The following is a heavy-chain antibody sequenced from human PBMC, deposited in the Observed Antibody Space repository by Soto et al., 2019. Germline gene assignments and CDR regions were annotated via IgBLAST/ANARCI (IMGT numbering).Heavy chain of an antibody. V-gene: IGHV5-10-1*01. J-gene: IGHJ5*02. CDR1: GYTFTTFW. CDR3: ARIYCTTTTCDSWFDP. D-gene: IGHD2-2*01. Sequence: GESLKISCTGFGYTFTTFWISWVRQMPGKGLEWMGKIDPGDTYATYSPAFQGHVTISADKATSTAYLQWSSLKASDTAMYYCARIYCTTTTCDSWFDPWGQGTLVTGSS. CDR2: IDPGDTYA.